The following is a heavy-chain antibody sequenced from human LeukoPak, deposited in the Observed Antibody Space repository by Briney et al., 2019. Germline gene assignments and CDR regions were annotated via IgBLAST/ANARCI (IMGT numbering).Heavy chain of an antibody. V-gene: IGHV3-7*01. J-gene: IGHJ3*02. CDR2: IREDGSEK. CDR3: ARDEVGGGFAS. CDR1: GFAARSFW. D-gene: IGHD6-19*01. Sequence: GSLRLSCEGSGFAARSFWMSWVRQAPRKGLERVANIREDGSEKHYLDSVKGRLTISRDNAKNSVSLQMNSLRAEDTALYYCARDEVGGGFASWGRGAMVAVS.